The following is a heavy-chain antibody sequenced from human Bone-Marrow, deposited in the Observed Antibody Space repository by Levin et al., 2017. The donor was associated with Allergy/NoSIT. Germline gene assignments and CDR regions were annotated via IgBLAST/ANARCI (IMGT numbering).Heavy chain of an antibody. CDR3: AREGNWNRDY. Sequence: PGGSLRLSCAASGFTFSAYWMDWVRQAPGKGLEWVANIKPDGSEGYYVDSVKGRFSISRDNAKNSLYLEMNSLRAEDTAVYYCAREGNWNRDYWGQGTLVTVSS. V-gene: IGHV3-7*01. CDR2: IKPDGSEG. J-gene: IGHJ4*02. CDR1: GFTFSAYW. D-gene: IGHD1-1*01.